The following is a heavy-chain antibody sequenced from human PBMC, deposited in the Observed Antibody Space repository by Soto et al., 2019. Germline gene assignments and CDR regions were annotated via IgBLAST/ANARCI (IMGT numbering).Heavy chain of an antibody. D-gene: IGHD3-10*01. CDR3: ARDWSYEGFGELSGMDV. CDR1: GGSIRSSNW. CDR2: IYHSGST. V-gene: IGHV4-4*02. Sequence: SETLSLTGAVCGGSIRSSNWWSWVRQPPGKGLEWIGEIYHSGSTNYNPSLKSRVTISVDKSKKQFSLKLSSVTAAETAVYYCARDWSYEGFGELSGMDVWGQGTTVAVSS. J-gene: IGHJ6*02.